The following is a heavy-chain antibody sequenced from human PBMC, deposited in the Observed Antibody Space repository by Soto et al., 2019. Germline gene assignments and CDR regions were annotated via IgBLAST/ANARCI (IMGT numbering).Heavy chain of an antibody. J-gene: IGHJ6*03. V-gene: IGHV3-74*01. CDR3: ARGDCVGGTCYSLAGSFYYYMDV. CDR2: INSDGSVS. CDR1: GFTFTNYW. D-gene: IGHD2-15*01. Sequence: EVKLVESGGGLVQPGGSLRLSCAASGFTFTNYWMYWVRQAPGKGLVWVSRINSDGSVSSYADSVKGRLTISRDNVKNPLYLAMDSLRAEDTAVFYCARGDCVGGTCYSLAGSFYYYMDVWGKGTTVTVFS.